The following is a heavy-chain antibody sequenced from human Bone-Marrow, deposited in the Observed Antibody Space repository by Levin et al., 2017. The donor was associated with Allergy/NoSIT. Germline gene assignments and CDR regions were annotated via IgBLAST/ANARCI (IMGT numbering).Heavy chain of an antibody. V-gene: IGHV3-30-3*01. Sequence: LSLTCAASGFTFSSYAMHWVRQAPGKGLEWVAVISYDGSNKYYADSVKGRFTISRDNSKNTLYLQMNSLRAEDTAVYYCARDVTRAAAGTRRFDPWGQGTLVTVSS. CDR3: ARDVTRAAAGTRRFDP. J-gene: IGHJ5*02. CDR2: ISYDGSNK. CDR1: GFTFSSYA. D-gene: IGHD6-13*01.